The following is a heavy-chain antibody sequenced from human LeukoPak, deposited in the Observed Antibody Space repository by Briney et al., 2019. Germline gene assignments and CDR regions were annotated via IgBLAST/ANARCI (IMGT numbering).Heavy chain of an antibody. D-gene: IGHD3-16*01. CDR2: SRGNGET. Sequence: GGSLRLSCAASGLSFSSFAMSWVRKGPTGGLEWVSSSRGNGETFYADSVKGRFTLSSDSSRNTVYFQLNNLRVEDTAIYYCAKASWVSSTDAVRWGQGTLVTVSS. J-gene: IGHJ4*02. CDR1: GLSFSSFA. CDR3: AKASWVSSTDAVR. V-gene: IGHV3-23*01.